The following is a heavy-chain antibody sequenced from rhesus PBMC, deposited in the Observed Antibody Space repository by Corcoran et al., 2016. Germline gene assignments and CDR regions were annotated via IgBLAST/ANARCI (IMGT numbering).Heavy chain of an antibody. J-gene: IGHJ5-2*02. V-gene: IGHV3-132*02. CDR3: ARGNGMDV. D-gene: IGHD1-32*01. Sequence: VEQLVESGGALVQPGASLRLSCAASEFTFSSSDMHGVRQAPGKGLEWVSSISIGGGTYYPDSVKVRFTISRDNAKNSLYLQMNSLRAEDTAVYYCARGNGMDVWGRGVLVTVSS. CDR1: EFTFSSSD. CDR2: ISIGGGT.